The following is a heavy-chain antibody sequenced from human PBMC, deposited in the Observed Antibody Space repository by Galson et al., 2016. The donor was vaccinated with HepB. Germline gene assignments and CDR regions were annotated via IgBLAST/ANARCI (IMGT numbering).Heavy chain of an antibody. Sequence: SVKVSCKASGGTFSNYAINWVRLAPGQGLEWMGGVIPLFSTANYAQNFQGRVTITADESTSTAYMELSSLTSEDTAVYYCASSESGSYWIWGAFDIWGQGTMVTVSS. CDR2: VIPLFSTA. V-gene: IGHV1-69*13. CDR1: GGTFSNYA. D-gene: IGHD1-26*01. CDR3: ASSESGSYWIWGAFDI. J-gene: IGHJ3*02.